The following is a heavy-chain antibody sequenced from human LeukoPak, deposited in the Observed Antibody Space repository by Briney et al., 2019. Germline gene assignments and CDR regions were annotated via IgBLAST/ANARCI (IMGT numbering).Heavy chain of an antibody. CDR2: LSVRGDST. D-gene: IGHD3-3*01. Sequence: PGGSLRLSCEAAGFTFPSYAMSWVRQAPGKGLEWVSALSVRGDSTYYADSVKGRFTISRDDSKNTLYLQMNSLRAEDTAVYYCARDLLEWYFDYWGQGTLVTVSS. CDR1: GFTFPSYA. V-gene: IGHV3-23*01. CDR3: ARDLLEWYFDY. J-gene: IGHJ4*02.